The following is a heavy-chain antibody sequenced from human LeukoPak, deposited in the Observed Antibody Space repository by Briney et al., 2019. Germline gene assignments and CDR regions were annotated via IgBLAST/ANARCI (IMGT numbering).Heavy chain of an antibody. V-gene: IGHV4-59*01. CDR3: ARDQFGVAAP. CDR2: IYYSGST. Sequence: PSETLSLTCTVSGGSISSYYWSWIRQPPGKGLEWIGYIYYSGSTNYNPSLKSRVTISVDTSNNQFSLKLSSVTAADTAVYYCARDQFGVAAPWGQGTLVTVSS. D-gene: IGHD2-15*01. J-gene: IGHJ4*02. CDR1: GGSISSYY.